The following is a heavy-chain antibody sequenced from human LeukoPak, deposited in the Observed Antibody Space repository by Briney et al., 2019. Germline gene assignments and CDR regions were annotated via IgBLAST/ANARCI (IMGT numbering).Heavy chain of an antibody. CDR2: INPNSGGT. CDR3: ARREYSSGWYWHYYYGMDV. D-gene: IGHD6-19*01. CDR1: GYTFTGYY. J-gene: IGHJ6*02. V-gene: IGHV1-2*02. Sequence: GASVKVSCKASGYTFTGYYMHWVRQAPGQGLEWMGWINPNSGGTKYAQKFQGRVTMTRDTSISTAYIELSRLRSDDTAVYYCARREYSSGWYWHYYYGMDVWGQGTTVTVSS.